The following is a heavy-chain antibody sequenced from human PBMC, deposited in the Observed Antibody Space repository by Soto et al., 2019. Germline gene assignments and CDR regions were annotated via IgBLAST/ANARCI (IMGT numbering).Heavy chain of an antibody. Sequence: QVQLQESGPGLVKPSQTLSLTCTVSGGSISSGGYYWSWIRQHPGKGLEWIGYIYYSGSTYYNPSLKSRVTISVDKSKNQFSLKLSSVTAADTAVYYCARLYSSSWHPYYYYGMDVWGQGTTVTVSS. CDR1: GGSISSGGYY. J-gene: IGHJ6*02. D-gene: IGHD6-13*01. V-gene: IGHV4-31*03. CDR2: IYYSGST. CDR3: ARLYSSSWHPYYYYGMDV.